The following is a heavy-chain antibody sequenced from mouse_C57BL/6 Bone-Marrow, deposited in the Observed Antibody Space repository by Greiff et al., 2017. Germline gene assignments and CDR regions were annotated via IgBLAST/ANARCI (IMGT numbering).Heavy chain of an antibody. CDR3: AREEGIYYYGPWFAY. CDR2: IDPSDSYT. J-gene: IGHJ3*01. Sequence: VKLQQPGAELVMPGASVKLSCKASGYTFTSYWMHWVKQRPGQGLEWIGEIDPSDSYTNYNQKFKGKSTLTVDKSSSTAYMQLSSLTSEDSAVYYCAREEGIYYYGPWFAYWGQGTLVTVSA. D-gene: IGHD1-1*01. V-gene: IGHV1-69*01. CDR1: GYTFTSYW.